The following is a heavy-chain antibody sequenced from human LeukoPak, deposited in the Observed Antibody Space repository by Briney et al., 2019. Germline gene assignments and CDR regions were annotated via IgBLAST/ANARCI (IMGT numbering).Heavy chain of an antibody. V-gene: IGHV1-2*02. Sequence: ASVKVSCKASGYTFTGYYMHWVRPAPGQGREWMGWINPNSGGTNYAQKFQGRVTMTRDTSISTAYMELSRLRSDDTAVYYCAIMLGYCSSTSCSHMDVWGKGTTVTVSS. D-gene: IGHD2-2*01. J-gene: IGHJ6*03. CDR1: GYTFTGYY. CDR3: AIMLGYCSSTSCSHMDV. CDR2: INPNSGGT.